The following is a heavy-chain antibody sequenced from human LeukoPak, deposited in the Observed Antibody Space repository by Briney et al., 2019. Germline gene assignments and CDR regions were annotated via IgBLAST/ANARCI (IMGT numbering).Heavy chain of an antibody. Sequence: ASVKVSCEASGGTFSNDAISWVRQAPGQGLEWMGRIIPNLGMALYAQKFKGRVTITADKSPSTAYMELSSLRSEDTAVYYCAREYNWNAAGYWGQGTLVTVSS. CDR1: GGTFSNDA. J-gene: IGHJ4*02. V-gene: IGHV1-69*04. CDR2: IIPNLGMA. D-gene: IGHD1-1*01. CDR3: AREYNWNAAGY.